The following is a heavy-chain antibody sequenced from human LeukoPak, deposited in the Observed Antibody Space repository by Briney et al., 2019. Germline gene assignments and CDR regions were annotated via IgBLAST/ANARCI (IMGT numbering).Heavy chain of an antibody. D-gene: IGHD2-2*01. CDR2: IIPIFGTA. J-gene: IGHJ3*02. CDR3: ARDWGYCSSTSCSDAFDI. V-gene: IGHV1-69*13. Sequence: SVKVSCKASGGTFSSYAISWVRQAPGQGLEWMGGIIPIFGTANYAQKFQGRVTITADESTSTAYMELSSLRSEDTAVYYCARDWGYCSSTSCSDAFDIWGQGTMVTVSS. CDR1: GGTFSSYA.